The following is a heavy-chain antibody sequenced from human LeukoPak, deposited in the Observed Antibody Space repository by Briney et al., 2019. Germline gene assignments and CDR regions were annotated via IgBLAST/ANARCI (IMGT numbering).Heavy chain of an antibody. CDR1: GGSISSGDYY. CDR3: ASGLTYYYDSSRFDY. CDR2: IYYSGST. J-gene: IGHJ4*02. Sequence: TSEALSLTCTVSGGSISSGDYYWSWIRQPPGKGLEWIGYIYYSGSTYYNPSLKSRVTISVDTSKNQFSLKLSSVTAADTAVYYCASGLTYYYDSSRFDYWGQGTLVTVSS. V-gene: IGHV4-30-4*08. D-gene: IGHD3-22*01.